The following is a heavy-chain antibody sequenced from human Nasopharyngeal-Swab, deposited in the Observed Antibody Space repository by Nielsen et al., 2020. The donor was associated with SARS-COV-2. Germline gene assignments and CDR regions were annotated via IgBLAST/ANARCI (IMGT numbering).Heavy chain of an antibody. CDR2: ISAYNGNT. Sequence: ALVKVSCKASGYTFTSYGISWVRQAPGQGLEWMGWISAYNGNTNYAQKLQGRVTMTTDTSTSTAYMELRSLRSDDTAVYYCAREGENLLVPAAMVVWDYYYYGMDVWGQGTTVTVSS. D-gene: IGHD2-2*01. J-gene: IGHJ6*02. V-gene: IGHV1-18*01. CDR1: GYTFTSYG. CDR3: AREGENLLVPAAMVVWDYYYYGMDV.